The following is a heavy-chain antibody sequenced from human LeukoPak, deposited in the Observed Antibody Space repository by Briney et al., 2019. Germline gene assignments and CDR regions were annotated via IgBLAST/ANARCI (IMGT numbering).Heavy chain of an antibody. CDR3: ASLGPSANRYCSGGSCGGYY. Sequence: GGSLRLFCAASGFTFSSYAMSWVRQAPGKGLEWVSAISGSGGSTYYADSVKGRFTISRDNSKNTLYLQMNSLRAEDTAVYYCASLGPSANRYCSGGSCGGYYWGQGTLVTVSS. CDR1: GFTFSSYA. CDR2: ISGSGGST. J-gene: IGHJ4*02. D-gene: IGHD2-15*01. V-gene: IGHV3-23*01.